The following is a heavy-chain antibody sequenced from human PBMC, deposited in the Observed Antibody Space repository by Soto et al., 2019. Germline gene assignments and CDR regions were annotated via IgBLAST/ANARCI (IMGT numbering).Heavy chain of an antibody. V-gene: IGHV3-30*18. Sequence: PGGSLRLSCAASGFTFSSYGMHWVRQAPGKGLEWVAVISYDGSNKYYADSVKGRFTISRDNSKNTLYLQMNSLRAEDTAVYYCAKDRGYDFWSGSSEFDPWGQGTLVTVSS. CDR3: AKDRGYDFWSGSSEFDP. D-gene: IGHD3-3*01. CDR1: GFTFSSYG. CDR2: ISYDGSNK. J-gene: IGHJ5*02.